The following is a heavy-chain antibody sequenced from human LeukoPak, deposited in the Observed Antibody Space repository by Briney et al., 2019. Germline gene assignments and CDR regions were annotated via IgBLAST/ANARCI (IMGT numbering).Heavy chain of an antibody. D-gene: IGHD3-10*01. CDR2: IIPILGIG. Sequence: SVRVSCKAAGCIVSSYAISWVRQAPGQGLEGRGRIIPILGIGNYAQKYQASVTITTDKSTSTDYMALSRLRSEDTAVYACARSAVSLLWFGESPMFDYWGQGTLVTVSS. V-gene: IGHV1-69*04. CDR1: GCIVSSYA. CDR3: ARSAVSLLWFGESPMFDY. J-gene: IGHJ4*02.